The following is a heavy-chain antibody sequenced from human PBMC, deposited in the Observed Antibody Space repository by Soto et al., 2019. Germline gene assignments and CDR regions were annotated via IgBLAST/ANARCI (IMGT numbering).Heavy chain of an antibody. D-gene: IGHD1-26*01. CDR3: ARESGSYSWGFYYYYYYGMDV. J-gene: IGHJ6*02. Sequence: SETLSLTCAVYGGSFSGYYWSWIRQPPGKGLEWIGEINHSGSTNYNPSLKSRVTISVDTSKNQFSLKLSSVTAADTAVYYCARESGSYSWGFYYYYYYGMDVWGQGTTVT. V-gene: IGHV4-34*01. CDR2: INHSGST. CDR1: GGSFSGYY.